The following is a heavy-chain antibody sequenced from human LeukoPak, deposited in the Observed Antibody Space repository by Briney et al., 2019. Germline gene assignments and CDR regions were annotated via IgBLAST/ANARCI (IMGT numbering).Heavy chain of an antibody. Sequence: SQTLSLTCTVSGGXISSGDYYWSWIRQHPGRGLQWIGYIYYSGSTYYNPSLKSRVTISVDTSKNQFSLKVTSVTAADTAVYYCARTYSSGWAVFDYWGQGTLVTVSS. J-gene: IGHJ4*02. CDR2: IYYSGST. CDR3: ARTYSSGWAVFDY. V-gene: IGHV4-31*03. D-gene: IGHD6-19*01. CDR1: GGXISSGDYY.